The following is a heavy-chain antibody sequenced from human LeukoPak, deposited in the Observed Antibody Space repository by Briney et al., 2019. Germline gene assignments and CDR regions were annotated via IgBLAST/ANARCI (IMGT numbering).Heavy chain of an antibody. V-gene: IGHV3-30*02. Sequence: GGSLRLSCAASGFTFNTFNMHWVRQAPGKGLEWVAFIRCDGTHQKYADSVEGRFTISRDNSKNTLNLQMNSLRPEDTAVYYCAREHWGFDYWGQGTLVTVSS. D-gene: IGHD7-27*01. CDR1: GFTFNTFN. CDR2: IRCDGTHQ. J-gene: IGHJ4*02. CDR3: AREHWGFDY.